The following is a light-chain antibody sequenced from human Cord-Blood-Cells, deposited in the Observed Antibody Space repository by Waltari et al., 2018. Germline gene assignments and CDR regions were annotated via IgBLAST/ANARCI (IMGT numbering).Light chain of an antibody. CDR3: NSRDSSGNHLV. V-gene: IGLV3-19*01. CDR2: GKT. J-gene: IGLJ3*02. Sequence: SSELTQDPAVSVALGQTVRITCQGDSLRSYYASWYQQKPGQAPVLVIYGKTNRPSGIPDQFSGSSSGNTASLTITGAQAEDEADYYCNSRDSSGNHLVFGGGTKLTVL. CDR1: SLRSYY.